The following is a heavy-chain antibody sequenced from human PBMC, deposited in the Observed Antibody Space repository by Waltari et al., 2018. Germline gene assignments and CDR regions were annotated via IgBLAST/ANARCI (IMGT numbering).Heavy chain of an antibody. CDR1: GGSFTGHY. CDR2: VNQSGHT. V-gene: IGHV4-34*01. J-gene: IGHJ6*02. CDR3: ARGRGWEDLVAGDYYYGMDV. D-gene: IGHD6-19*01. Sequence: QLHLQQWGAGLLRPSETLSLTCGVDGGSFTGHYWSWIRQTPGKGLEWIGEVNQSGHTNYNPSLTSRVTISVDTSKSQFFRTLISVTAADTAVYYCARGRGWEDLVAGDYYYGMDVWGQGTTVTVSS.